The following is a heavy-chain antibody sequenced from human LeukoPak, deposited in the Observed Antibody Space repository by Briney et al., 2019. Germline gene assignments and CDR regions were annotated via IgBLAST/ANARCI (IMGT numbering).Heavy chain of an antibody. J-gene: IGHJ2*01. D-gene: IGHD3-10*01. CDR2: ISGNGGST. V-gene: IGHV3-23*01. CDR1: GFTFSSYA. CDR3: AKELVWFGGSQSYFDL. Sequence: GGSLRLSCAASGFTFSSYAMSWVRQAPGKGLEWVSGISGNGGSTHYADSVKGRFTISRDNSKNTLYLRMNSLRAEDTAVYYCAKELVWFGGSQSYFDLWGRGTLVTVSS.